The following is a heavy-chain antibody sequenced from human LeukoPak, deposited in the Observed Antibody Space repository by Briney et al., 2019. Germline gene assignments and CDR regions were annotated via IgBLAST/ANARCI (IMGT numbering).Heavy chain of an antibody. V-gene: IGHV4-61*01. Sequence: SETLSLTCTVSGGSISSSSYYWSWIRQPPGKGLEWIGYIYYSGSTNYNPSLKSRVTISVDTSKNQFSLKLSSVTAADTAVYYCARSALYYYGSGSHGVFDYWGQGTLVTVSS. D-gene: IGHD3-10*01. CDR1: GGSISSSSYY. CDR3: ARSALYYYGSGSHGVFDY. CDR2: IYYSGST. J-gene: IGHJ4*02.